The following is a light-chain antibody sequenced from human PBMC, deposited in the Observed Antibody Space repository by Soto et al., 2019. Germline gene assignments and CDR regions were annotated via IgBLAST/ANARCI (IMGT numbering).Light chain of an antibody. CDR1: KLGDKY. Sequence: SYELTQPPSVSVSPGQTASITCSGHKLGDKYACWYQQKPGQSPVLLIYQDTKRPSGIPERFSGSNSGNTATLAISETQAMDEADYYCQAWDSSTAVFGRGTKLTVL. J-gene: IGLJ2*01. CDR3: QAWDSSTAV. CDR2: QDT. V-gene: IGLV3-1*01.